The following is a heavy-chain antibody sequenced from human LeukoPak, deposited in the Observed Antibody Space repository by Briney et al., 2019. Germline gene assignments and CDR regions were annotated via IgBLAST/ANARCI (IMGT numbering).Heavy chain of an antibody. D-gene: IGHD3-22*01. V-gene: IGHV3-48*03. CDR2: ISSSGSTI. CDR1: GFTFSSYE. J-gene: IGHJ4*02. Sequence: HPGGSLRLSCAASGFTFSSYEMNWVRQAPGKGLEWVSYISSSGSTIYYADSVKGRFTISRDNAKNSLYLQMNSLRAEDTAVYYCARDFCLETGQDSSGYCNLYFDYWGQGTLVTVSS. CDR3: ARDFCLETGQDSSGYCNLYFDY.